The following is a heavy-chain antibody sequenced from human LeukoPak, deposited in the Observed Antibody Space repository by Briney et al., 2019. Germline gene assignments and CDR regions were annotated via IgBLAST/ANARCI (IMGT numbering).Heavy chain of an antibody. D-gene: IGHD2-2*01. J-gene: IGHJ1*01. V-gene: IGHV3-30-3*01. CDR3: ATYSSSNGREFQY. CDR2: ISYDGSNK. CDR1: GFTFSSYA. Sequence: GGSLRLSCAASGFTFSSYAMHWVRQAPGKGLEWVAVISYDGSNKYYADSVKGRFTISRDDAKNSLYLQMNSLRAEDTAVYYCATYSSSNGREFQYWGQGTLVTVSS.